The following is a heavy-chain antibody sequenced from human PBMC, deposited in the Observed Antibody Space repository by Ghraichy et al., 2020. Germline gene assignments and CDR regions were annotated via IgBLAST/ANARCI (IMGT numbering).Heavy chain of an antibody. J-gene: IGHJ4*02. CDR3: ARVGGYYYESSVYYYFDS. D-gene: IGHD3-22*01. V-gene: IGHV4-59*01. Sequence: SETLSLTCTVSGGSISSYYWNWIRQPPGKGLEWIGDINDSGSTNYNPSLKSRVTISLDTSRNQFSLKLSSVIAADTAVYYCARVGGYYYESSVYYYFDSWGQGTLVTVSS. CDR1: GGSISSYY. CDR2: INDSGST.